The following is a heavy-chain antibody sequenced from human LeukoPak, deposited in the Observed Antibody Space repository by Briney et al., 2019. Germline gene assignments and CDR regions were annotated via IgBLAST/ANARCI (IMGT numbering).Heavy chain of an antibody. CDR3: ASLLGPWYIDF. D-gene: IGHD1-14*01. CDR2: MQYSGST. CDR1: GGSVSSTTNY. J-gene: IGHJ4*02. Sequence: SETLSLTCTVSGGSVSSTTNYWSWVRQPPGKGPEWIGYMQYSGSTNYNPSLKSRVTISLDTSKNQFSLNLNSVTAADTAVYYCASLLGPWYIDFWGQGILVTVSS. V-gene: IGHV4-61*01.